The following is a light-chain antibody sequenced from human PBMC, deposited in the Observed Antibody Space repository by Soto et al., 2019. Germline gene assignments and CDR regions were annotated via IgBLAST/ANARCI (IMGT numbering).Light chain of an antibody. CDR1: ERISSNF. V-gene: IGKV3-20*01. Sequence: VLTQSPGTLSLSPGERATLSCRASERISSNFLAWYQQRPGQAPRLLIYGASTRASGIPDRFSGSGSGTDFALTISRLEPEDFAVYSCLQYGTSPFTFGPGTTVEIK. J-gene: IGKJ3*01. CDR2: GAS. CDR3: LQYGTSPFT.